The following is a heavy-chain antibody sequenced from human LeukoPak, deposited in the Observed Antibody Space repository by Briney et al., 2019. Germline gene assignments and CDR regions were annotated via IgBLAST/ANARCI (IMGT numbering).Heavy chain of an antibody. Sequence: ASVKVSCKAPGYTFTGYYMHWVRQAPGQGLEWMGWINPNSGGTNYAQKFQGRVTMTRDTSISTAYMELGRLRSDDTAVYYCARDGGRGPAAISVYYYGMDVWGQGTTVTVSS. J-gene: IGHJ6*02. CDR2: INPNSGGT. CDR3: ARDGGRGPAAISVYYYGMDV. V-gene: IGHV1-2*02. CDR1: GYTFTGYY. D-gene: IGHD2-2*01.